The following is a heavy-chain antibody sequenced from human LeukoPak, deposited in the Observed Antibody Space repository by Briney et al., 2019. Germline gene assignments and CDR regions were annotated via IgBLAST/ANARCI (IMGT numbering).Heavy chain of an antibody. CDR2: INPNSGGT. D-gene: IGHD2-2*01. V-gene: IGHV1-2*02. J-gene: IGHJ6*03. CDR1: GYTFTGYY. CDR3: ARVRLVPAAIFSGYYYYMDV. Sequence: ASVKVSCKASGYTFTGYYMHWVRQAPGQGLEWMGWINPNSGGTNYAQKFQGRVTMTRDTSISTAYMELSSLRSEDTAVYYCARVRLVPAAIFSGYYYYMDVWGKGTTVTVSS.